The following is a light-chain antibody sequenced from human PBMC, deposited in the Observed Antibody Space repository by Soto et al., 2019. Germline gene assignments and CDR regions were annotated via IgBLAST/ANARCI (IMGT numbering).Light chain of an antibody. J-gene: IGKJ2*01. CDR3: HKYGSSPHT. Sequence: EIVLTQSPGALSLSPGDTATLSCRASQSVNTRYLAWYQQRPGQAPRLLIYAASSRATGIPDRFSGSGSGTDFTLTIVRLEPEDSGMFYCHKYGSSPHTFGQGTKLEIK. V-gene: IGKV3-20*01. CDR2: AAS. CDR1: QSVNTRY.